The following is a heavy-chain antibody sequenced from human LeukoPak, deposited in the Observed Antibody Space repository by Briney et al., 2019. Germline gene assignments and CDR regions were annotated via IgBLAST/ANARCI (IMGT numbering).Heavy chain of an antibody. CDR3: ARTFDRGWHFDY. CDR2: ICSDGRA. J-gene: IGHJ4*02. Sequence: GGSLRLSCAASGFTVSSNHMTWVRQAPGKGLEWVSVICSDGRAYYADSVKGRFTVSRDNSKSTLFLQMNSLRAEDTAVYYCARTFDRGWHFDYWGQGTLVTVSS. V-gene: IGHV3-53*01. D-gene: IGHD6-19*01. CDR1: GFTVSSNH.